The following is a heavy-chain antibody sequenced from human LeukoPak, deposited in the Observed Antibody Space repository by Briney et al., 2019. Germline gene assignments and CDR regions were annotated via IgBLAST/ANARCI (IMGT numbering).Heavy chain of an antibody. Sequence: PGGSLILSCAASGFTFSVHEMNWVRQAPGKRLEWLSYISDNSRTIYYADSVDGRFTISRDNGKNSLYLHMNRLTVEDTAIYYCARGSHYFDFWGRGTLVTVSS. CDR3: ARGSHYFDF. J-gene: IGHJ4*02. V-gene: IGHV3-48*03. CDR1: GFTFSVHE. D-gene: IGHD6-25*01. CDR2: ISDNSRTI.